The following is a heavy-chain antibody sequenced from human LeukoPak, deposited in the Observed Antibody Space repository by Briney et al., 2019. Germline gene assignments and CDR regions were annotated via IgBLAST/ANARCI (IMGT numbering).Heavy chain of an antibody. D-gene: IGHD2-15*01. J-gene: IGHJ3*02. CDR3: ARAEGGYLVVPI. CDR2: IYYSGST. V-gene: IGHV4-39*07. CDR1: GGSISSGTYY. Sequence: SETLSLTCTVSGGSISSGTYYWGWIRQPPGMGLEWIGTIYYSGSTYYNPSLKSRVTISVDTSKNQFSLKVRSVTAADTAVYYCARAEGGYLVVPIWGQGTMVTVSS.